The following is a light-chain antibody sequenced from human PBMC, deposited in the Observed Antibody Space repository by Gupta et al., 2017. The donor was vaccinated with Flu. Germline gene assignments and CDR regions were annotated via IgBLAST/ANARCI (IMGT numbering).Light chain of an antibody. CDR3: ESYDNTRGVAVV. CDR2: ANS. Sequence: QSGLPPPPSVSGAPVRIFTLSCTGSSSNIGAEHDVNWYQKLPGEAPKLLIYANSNRPAGVPDSVYGSKSGPSTSLAITGLQAEEEGDYYCESYDNTRGVAVVFGGGTKVTVL. V-gene: IGLV1-40*01. J-gene: IGLJ2*01. CDR1: SSNIGAEHD.